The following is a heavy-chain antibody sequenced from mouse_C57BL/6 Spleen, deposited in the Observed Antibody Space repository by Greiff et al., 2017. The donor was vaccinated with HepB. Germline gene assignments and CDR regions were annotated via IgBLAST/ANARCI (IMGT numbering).Heavy chain of an antibody. Sequence: VKLQQSGPELVKPGASVKISCKASGYAFSSSWMNWVKQRPGRGLEWIGRSYPGDGDTNYNGKFKGKATLTADKSSSTAYMQLSSLTSEDSAVYFCARLVTRAMDYWGQGTSVTVSS. V-gene: IGHV1-82*01. CDR2: SYPGDGDT. CDR1: GYAFSSSW. D-gene: IGHD2-3*01. J-gene: IGHJ4*01. CDR3: ARLVTRAMDY.